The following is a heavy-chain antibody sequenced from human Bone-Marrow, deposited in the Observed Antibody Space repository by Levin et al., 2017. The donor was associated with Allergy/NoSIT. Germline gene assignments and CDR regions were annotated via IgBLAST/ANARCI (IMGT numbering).Heavy chain of an antibody. D-gene: IGHD3-10*01. CDR3: ARNDYGSGDYYMDV. J-gene: IGHJ6*03. Sequence: PGGSLRLSCKGSGYTFTSYWITWVRQMPGQGLEWMGTIFPSDSDSTYSPSFQGRVTMSVDKSTNTAYLRWSSLKASDTAIYFCARNDYGSGDYYMDVWGKGTTVTVSS. CDR2: IFPSDSDS. V-gene: IGHV5-51*01. CDR1: GYTFTSYW.